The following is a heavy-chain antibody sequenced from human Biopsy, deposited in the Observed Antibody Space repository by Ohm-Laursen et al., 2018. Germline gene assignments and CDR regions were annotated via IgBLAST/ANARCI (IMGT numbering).Heavy chain of an antibody. J-gene: IGHJ3*02. CDR3: AKGLVVAAMGSAFDM. D-gene: IGHD2-15*01. CDR2: IYLDGNT. Sequence: GSLRLSCAASGFTVSTTYMSWVRQAPGTGLEWVSIIYLDGNTYYTDSVKGRFTISRDNAKNSLYLQMNSLRTEDTAIYYCAKGLVVAAMGSAFDMWGQGTVVTVSS. CDR1: GFTVSTTY. V-gene: IGHV3-53*05.